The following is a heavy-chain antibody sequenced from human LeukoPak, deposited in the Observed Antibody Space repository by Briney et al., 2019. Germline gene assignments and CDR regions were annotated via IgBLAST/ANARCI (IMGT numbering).Heavy chain of an antibody. CDR2: ISTSSSYI. CDR3: AKDPERWLQLRLGFSD. D-gene: IGHD5-24*01. Sequence: GGSLRLSCAASGFNFGSYNMNWVRQAPGKGLEWVSSISTSSSYIYYADSVKGRFTISRDNSKNTLYLQMNSLRAEDTAVYYCAKDPERWLQLRLGFSDWGQGTLVTVSS. J-gene: IGHJ4*02. CDR1: GFNFGSYN. V-gene: IGHV3-21*04.